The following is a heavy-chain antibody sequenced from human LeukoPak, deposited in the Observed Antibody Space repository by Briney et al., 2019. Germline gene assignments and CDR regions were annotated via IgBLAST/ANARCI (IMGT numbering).Heavy chain of an antibody. CDR1: GFTFSSYG. CDR3: ARGIYYYDSSGYYQCFDY. Sequence: GGSLRLSCAASGFTFSSYGMHWVRQTPGKGLEWVAVVWYDGSNKYYADSVKGRFTISRDNSKNTLYLQMNSLRAEDTAVYYCARGIYYYDSSGYYQCFDYWGQGTLVTVSS. CDR2: VWYDGSNK. J-gene: IGHJ4*02. D-gene: IGHD3-22*01. V-gene: IGHV3-33*01.